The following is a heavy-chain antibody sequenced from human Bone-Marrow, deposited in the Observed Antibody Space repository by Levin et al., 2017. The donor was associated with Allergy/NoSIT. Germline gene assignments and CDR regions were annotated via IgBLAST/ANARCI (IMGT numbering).Heavy chain of an antibody. V-gene: IGHV3-9*01. Sequence: GGSLRLSCAASGFTFDDYAMHWVRQAPGKGLEWVSGISWNSGSIGYADSVKGRFTISRDNAKNSLYLQMNSLRAEDTALYYCAKDIDSSSWYVSFWGQGTLVTVSS. J-gene: IGHJ4*02. CDR3: AKDIDSSSWYVSF. D-gene: IGHD6-13*01. CDR1: GFTFDDYA. CDR2: ISWNSGSI.